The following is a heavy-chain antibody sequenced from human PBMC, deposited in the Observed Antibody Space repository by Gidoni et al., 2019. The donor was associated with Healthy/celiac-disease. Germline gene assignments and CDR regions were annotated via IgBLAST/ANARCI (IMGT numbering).Heavy chain of an antibody. D-gene: IGHD6-13*01. Sequence: QVQLVESGGGVVQPGRSLRLSCAASGFPFSRYAMHWVRQAPCKGLEWVAVRSYDGSNKYYADSVKGRFTISRDNSKNTLYLQMNSLRAEDTAVYYCAREYSSSWVHDAFDIWGQGTMVTVSS. CDR1: GFPFSRYA. J-gene: IGHJ3*02. CDR2: RSYDGSNK. CDR3: AREYSSSWVHDAFDI. V-gene: IGHV3-30-3*01.